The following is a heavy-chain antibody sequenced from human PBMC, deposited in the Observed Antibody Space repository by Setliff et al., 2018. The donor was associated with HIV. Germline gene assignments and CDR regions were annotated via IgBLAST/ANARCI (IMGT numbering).Heavy chain of an antibody. CDR3: AREREIVGAGNYMDV. D-gene: IGHD1-26*01. Sequence: GASVKVSCKASGYTFTSYYICWVRQAPGQGLQWMGIINPGDGSTIYAQKFQGRVTMTRDTSTSTLYMELSSLRSEDTAVYYCAREREIVGAGNYMDVWGKGTTVTVSS. V-gene: IGHV1-46*01. CDR2: INPGDGST. J-gene: IGHJ6*03. CDR1: GYTFTSYY.